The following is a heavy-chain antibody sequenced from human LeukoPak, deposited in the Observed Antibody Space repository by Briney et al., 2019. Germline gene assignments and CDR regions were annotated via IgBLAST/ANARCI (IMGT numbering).Heavy chain of an antibody. V-gene: IGHV1-8*01. CDR1: GYTFNNYD. D-gene: IGHD2-2*01. CDR3: TRAVRNQLLSEY. Sequence: ASVRVSCKASGYTFNNYDVTWVRQAPGQGLEYMGWMNPNSGNTGFAQKFRGRVTMTSDASTTSAFMELMRLTSEDTAVYYCTRAVRNQLLSEYWGQGTRITVSS. J-gene: IGHJ4*02. CDR2: MNPNSGNT.